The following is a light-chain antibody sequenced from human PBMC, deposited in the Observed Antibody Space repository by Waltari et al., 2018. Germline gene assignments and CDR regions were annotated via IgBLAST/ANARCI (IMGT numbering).Light chain of an antibody. Sequence: DVVMTQSPLSLPVTLGQPASISCRSSQSLVHSDGNTSLNWYQQRPGQSPRCLIYNVSRRESGNPDRFSVGGSGTDFTLRISRVEAEEVGAYYCMQGTYWPRTFGQGTQVEIK. V-gene: IGKV2-30*02. J-gene: IGKJ1*01. CDR3: MQGTYWPRT. CDR2: NVS. CDR1: QSLVHSDGNTS.